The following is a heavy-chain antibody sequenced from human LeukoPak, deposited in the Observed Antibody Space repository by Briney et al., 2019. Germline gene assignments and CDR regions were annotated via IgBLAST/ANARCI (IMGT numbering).Heavy chain of an antibody. Sequence: SVKVSCKASGGTFSSYAISWVRQAPGQGLEWMGRIIPILGIANYAQKFQGRVTITADKSTSTAYMELSSLRSEDTAVYYCVKVATSYYFDYWGQGTLVTVSS. CDR3: VKVATSYYFDY. CDR1: GGTFSSYA. J-gene: IGHJ4*02. D-gene: IGHD5-12*01. CDR2: IIPILGIA. V-gene: IGHV1-69*04.